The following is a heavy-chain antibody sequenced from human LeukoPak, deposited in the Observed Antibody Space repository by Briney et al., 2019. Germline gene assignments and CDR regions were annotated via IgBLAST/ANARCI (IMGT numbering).Heavy chain of an antibody. J-gene: IGHJ5*02. Sequence: SETLSLTCAVYGGSFSGYYWSWIRQPPGKGLEWIGEINHSGSINYNPSLKSRVTISVDTSKNQFSLKLSSVTAADTAVYYCARSIVVVPAAIRGRFDPWGQGTLVTVPS. CDR3: ARSIVVVPAAIRGRFDP. CDR2: INHSGSI. CDR1: GGSFSGYY. D-gene: IGHD2-2*02. V-gene: IGHV4-34*01.